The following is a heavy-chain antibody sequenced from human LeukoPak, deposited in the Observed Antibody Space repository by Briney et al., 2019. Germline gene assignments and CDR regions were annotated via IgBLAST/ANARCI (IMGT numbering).Heavy chain of an antibody. CDR1: GGSTSSYY. V-gene: IGHV4-59*01. J-gene: IGHJ4*02. D-gene: IGHD6-13*01. CDR2: IYYSGST. CDR3: ATRSSYYFDY. Sequence: PSETLSLTCTVSGGSTSSYYWSWIRQRPGKGLEWIGYIYYSGSTNYNPSLKSRVTISVDTSKNQFSLKLSSVTAADSAGYYCATRSSYYFDYWGQGTLVTVSS.